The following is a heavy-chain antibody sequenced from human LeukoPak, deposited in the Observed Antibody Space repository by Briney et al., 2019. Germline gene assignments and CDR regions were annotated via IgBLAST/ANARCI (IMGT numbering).Heavy chain of an antibody. J-gene: IGHJ3*02. Sequence: VGSLRLSCAASGFTFSSYAMSWVRQAPGKGLEWVSYISSSGSTIYYADSVKGRFTISRDNAKNSLYLQMNSLRAEDTAVYYCARDLNGDHELNAFDIWGQGTMVTVSS. V-gene: IGHV3-48*04. CDR2: ISSSGSTI. D-gene: IGHD4-17*01. CDR3: ARDLNGDHELNAFDI. CDR1: GFTFSSYA.